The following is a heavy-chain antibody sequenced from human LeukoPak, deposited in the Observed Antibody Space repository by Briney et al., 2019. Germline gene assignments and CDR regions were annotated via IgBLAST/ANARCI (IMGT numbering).Heavy chain of an antibody. CDR3: ATIKRGSTYGYFDF. D-gene: IGHD5-18*01. Sequence: SETLALTCTVSGASTASHYWTWVRQPPGKELEWIAYVFDTVSTKSNPSLKSRLTLSVDTSKKQLSLRLSSVTAADTAVYYCATIKRGSTYGYFDFWGQGIKVTVSS. J-gene: IGHJ4*02. CDR1: GASTASHY. CDR2: VFDTVST. V-gene: IGHV4-59*11.